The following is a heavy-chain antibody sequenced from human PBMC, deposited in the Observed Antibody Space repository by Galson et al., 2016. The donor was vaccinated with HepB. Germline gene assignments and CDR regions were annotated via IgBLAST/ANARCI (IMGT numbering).Heavy chain of an antibody. CDR3: ASLGYCVGGTCSSTSFS. CDR2: VYYSGST. Sequence: SVSSGNYYWSWIRQPPGRGLEWIGYVYYSGSTNYNPALKSRVTVSADTSKNQYSLTLSSVTAAGSALYYCASLGYCVGGTCSSTSFSWGQGTLVTVSS. J-gene: IGHJ5*02. CDR1: SVSSGNYY. D-gene: IGHD2-15*01. V-gene: IGHV4-61*01.